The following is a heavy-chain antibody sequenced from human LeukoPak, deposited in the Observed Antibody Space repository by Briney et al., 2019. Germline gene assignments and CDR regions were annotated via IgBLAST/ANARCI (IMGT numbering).Heavy chain of an antibody. V-gene: IGHV3-33*01. CDR1: GFTFSSYG. Sequence: GGSLRLSCAASGFTFSSYGMHWVRQAPGKGLEWVAVIWYDGSNKYYADSVKGRFTISRDNSKNTLYLQMNSLRAEDTAVYYCARTSYSGGWYYFDYWGQGTLVTVSS. CDR2: IWYDGSNK. D-gene: IGHD6-19*01. CDR3: ARTSYSGGWYYFDY. J-gene: IGHJ4*02.